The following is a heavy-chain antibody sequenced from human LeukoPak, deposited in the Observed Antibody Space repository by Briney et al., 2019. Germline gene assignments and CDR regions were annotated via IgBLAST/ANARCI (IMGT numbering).Heavy chain of an antibody. J-gene: IGHJ4*02. V-gene: IGHV4-59*01. Sequence: GSLRLSCAASGFTFSSYGMHWVRQPPGKGLEWIGYVSYSGSTDYNPALKSRVTISIDTSKNQFSLRLTSVTAADTAVYYCARGNDRYGRIDYWGQGTLVTVSS. CDR2: VSYSGST. CDR3: ARGNDRYGRIDY. D-gene: IGHD1-1*01. CDR1: GFTFSSYG.